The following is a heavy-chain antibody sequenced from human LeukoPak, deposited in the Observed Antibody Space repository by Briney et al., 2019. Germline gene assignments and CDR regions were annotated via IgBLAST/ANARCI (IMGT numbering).Heavy chain of an antibody. V-gene: IGHV3-21*04. CDR3: AKVSAEMATIGPAAFDI. D-gene: IGHD5-24*01. J-gene: IGHJ3*02. CDR2: ISSSSSYI. Sequence: GGSLRLSCAASGFTFSSYGMHWVRQAPGKGLEWVPSISSSSSYIYYADSVKGRFTISRDNAKNSLYLQMNSLRAEDTALYYCAKVSAEMATIGPAAFDIWGQGTMVTVSS. CDR1: GFTFSSYG.